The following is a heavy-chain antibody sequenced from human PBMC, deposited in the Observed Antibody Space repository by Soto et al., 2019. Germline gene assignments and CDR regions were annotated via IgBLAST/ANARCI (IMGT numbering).Heavy chain of an antibody. J-gene: IGHJ3*02. D-gene: IGHD2-2*01. CDR2: IYYSGST. CDR3: ARGVMVVPAMGDAFDI. CDR1: GGSISSYY. Sequence: PSETLSLTCTVSGGSISSYYWSWIRQPPGKGLEWIGYIYYSGSTNYNPSLKSRVTISVDTSKNQFSLKLSSVTAADTAVYYCARGVMVVPAMGDAFDIWGQGTMVTVSS. V-gene: IGHV4-59*01.